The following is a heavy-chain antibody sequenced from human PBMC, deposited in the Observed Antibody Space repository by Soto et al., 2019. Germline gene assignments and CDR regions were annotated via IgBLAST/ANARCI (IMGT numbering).Heavy chain of an antibody. Sequence: SETLSLTCAVYGGSFSGYYWNWIRQPPGKGLEWIGEINHSGSTNYNPSLKSRVTISVDTSKNQFSLKLSSVTAADTAFYYCAREGALLFGGNSDYYSTMDVWGQGTTVTVSS. V-gene: IGHV4-34*01. CDR3: AREGALLFGGNSDYYSTMDV. CDR1: GGSFSGYY. J-gene: IGHJ6*02. CDR2: INHSGST. D-gene: IGHD2-21*02.